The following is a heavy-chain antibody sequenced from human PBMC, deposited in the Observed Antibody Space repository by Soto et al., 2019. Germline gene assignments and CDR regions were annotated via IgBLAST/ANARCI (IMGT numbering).Heavy chain of an antibody. CDR2: IIPIFGTE. Sequence: GASVKVSCKASGGTFSSYAIRCVRQAPRQGLAWMGGIIPIFGTEHYAQKFQGRVTITADESTSTAYMELSSLRSADTAVYYCARDFRSYGWKDADYWGQGTLVTVSS. D-gene: IGHD1-26*01. J-gene: IGHJ4*02. V-gene: IGHV1-69*13. CDR1: GGTFSSYA. CDR3: ARDFRSYGWKDADY.